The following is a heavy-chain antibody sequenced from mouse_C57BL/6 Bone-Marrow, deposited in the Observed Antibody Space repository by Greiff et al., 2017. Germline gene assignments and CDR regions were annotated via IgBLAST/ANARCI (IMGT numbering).Heavy chain of an antibody. CDR3: AKRGGSYWYVDV. V-gene: IGHV2-4*01. CDR1: GFSLTSYG. Sequence: QVQLKESGPGLVQPSQSLSITCTVSGFSLTSYGVHWVRQPPGKGLEWLGVIWSGGSTDYNAAFISRLSISKDNSTSQVFFKMNSLQADDTAIYYCAKRGGSYWYVDVWGTGTTVTVSA. CDR2: IWSGGST. J-gene: IGHJ1*03.